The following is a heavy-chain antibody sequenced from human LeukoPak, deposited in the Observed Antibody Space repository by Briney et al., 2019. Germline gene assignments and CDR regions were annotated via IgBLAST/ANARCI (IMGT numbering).Heavy chain of an antibody. J-gene: IGHJ4*02. CDR1: GYTFIAYY. D-gene: IGHD2-2*01. V-gene: IGHV1-2*02. CDR3: ARDSCSSTSCLSIDDY. Sequence: ASVKVSCKASGYTFIAYYMHWVRQAPGQGREWMGWINPNSGGTNYAQKFQGRVTMTRDTSISTVYMELSRLRSDDTAVYYCARDSCSSTSCLSIDDYWGQGTLVTVSS. CDR2: INPNSGGT.